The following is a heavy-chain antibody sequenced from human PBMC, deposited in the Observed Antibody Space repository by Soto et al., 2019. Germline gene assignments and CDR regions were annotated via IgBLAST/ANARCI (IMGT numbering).Heavy chain of an antibody. CDR1: GGTFSSYA. V-gene: IGHV1-69*13. CDR2: IIPIFGTA. Sequence: VASVKVSCKASGGTFSSYAISWVRQAPGQGLEWMGGIIPIFGTANYAQKFQGRVTITADESTSTAYMELSSLRSEDTAVYYCARGLAVAGAEYFQHWGQGTLVTVSS. D-gene: IGHD6-19*01. CDR3: ARGLAVAGAEYFQH. J-gene: IGHJ1*01.